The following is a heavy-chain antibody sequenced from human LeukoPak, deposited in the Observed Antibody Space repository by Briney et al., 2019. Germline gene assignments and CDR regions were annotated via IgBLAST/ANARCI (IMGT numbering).Heavy chain of an antibody. CDR3: ARGDTYYYDSRIDY. CDR1: GFPLSSYS. D-gene: IGHD3-22*01. V-gene: IGHV3-48*01. J-gene: IGHJ4*02. Sequence: SGGSLRLSCAASGFPLSSYSINWVRQAPGKGLEWVSYISSSGSAIYYVDSVKGRFTVSRDNAKNSLFLQMNSLRAEDTAVYYCARGDTYYYDSRIDYWGQGTLVTVSS. CDR2: ISSSGSAI.